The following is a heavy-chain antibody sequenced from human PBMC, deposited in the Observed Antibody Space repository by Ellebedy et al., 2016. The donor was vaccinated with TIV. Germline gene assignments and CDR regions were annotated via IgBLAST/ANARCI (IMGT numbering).Heavy chain of an antibody. CDR2: ISDSGTT. V-gene: IGHV4-39*07. J-gene: IGHJ3*02. CDR1: GDSLSSGSYY. Sequence: SETLSLTCTVSGDSLSSGSYYWAWIRHPPGKGPEWIGCISDSGTTYYNPSLKSRVTISVDTSKNQFSLKLSSVTAADTAVYYCARIQYDSLTGSGDDAFDIWGQGTMVTVSS. D-gene: IGHD3-9*01. CDR3: ARIQYDSLTGSGDDAFDI.